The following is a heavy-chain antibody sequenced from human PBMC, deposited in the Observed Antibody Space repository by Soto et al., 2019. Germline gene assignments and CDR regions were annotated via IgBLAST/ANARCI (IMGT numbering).Heavy chain of an antibody. V-gene: IGHV3-23*01. Sequence: EVQLLESGGGLVQPGGSLRLSCTASGFTFSNYAMTWVRQAPGKGLEWVSTITGSGGGTYYADSVKGRFTISRDNSKNTLYLQMPHLRADDTAVYYCAKEMVASTVADFFDYWGQGTLVTVSS. CDR3: AKEMVASTVADFFDY. CDR1: GFTFSNYA. D-gene: IGHD6-19*01. J-gene: IGHJ4*02. CDR2: ITGSGGGT.